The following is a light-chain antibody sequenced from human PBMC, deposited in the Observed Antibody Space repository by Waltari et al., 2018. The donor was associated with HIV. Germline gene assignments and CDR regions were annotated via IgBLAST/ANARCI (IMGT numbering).Light chain of an antibody. CDR2: GAS. V-gene: IGKV3-20*01. CDR3: QQYENSPEYT. Sequence: EIVLTQSPGPLSLSPGERVTLSCRASQRVSSPYLAWYQQKPGQAPRLLIHGASTRATGVPDRFSGSGSGTDFTLTISRLEPEDFAVYYCQQYENSPEYTFGQGTKLEIK. J-gene: IGKJ2*01. CDR1: QRVSSPY.